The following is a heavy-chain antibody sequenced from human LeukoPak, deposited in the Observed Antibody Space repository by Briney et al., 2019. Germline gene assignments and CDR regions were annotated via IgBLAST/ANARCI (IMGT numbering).Heavy chain of an antibody. CDR1: GASLTDGYY. CDR3: ARRGNWGFFDY. V-gene: IGHV4-31*03. CDR2: IYYSGST. J-gene: IGHJ4*02. D-gene: IGHD7-27*01. Sequence: SETLSLTCIVSGASLTDGYYWSWIRQHPGKGLEWIGYIYYSGSTYYNPSFKSRVSMSVDTSKNQFSLKLTSVTAADTAVYYCARRGNWGFFDYWGQGILVSVSS.